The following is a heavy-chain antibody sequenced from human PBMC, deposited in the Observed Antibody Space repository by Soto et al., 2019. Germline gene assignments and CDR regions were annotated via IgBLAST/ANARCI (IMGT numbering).Heavy chain of an antibody. CDR3: ARFRLDYYYGMDV. D-gene: IGHD3-9*01. CDR2: INHSGST. V-gene: IGHV4-34*01. CDR1: GGSFSGYY. J-gene: IGHJ6*02. Sequence: QVQLQQWGAGLLKPSETLSLTCAVYGGSFSGYYWSWIRQPPGKGLEWIGEINHSGSTNYNPSLNSRVTISVDTSKNQFSLKLSSVTAADTAVYYCARFRLDYYYGMDVWGQGTTVTVSS.